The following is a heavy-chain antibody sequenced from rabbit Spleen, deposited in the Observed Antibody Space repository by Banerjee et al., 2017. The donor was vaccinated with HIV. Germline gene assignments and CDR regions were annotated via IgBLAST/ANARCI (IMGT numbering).Heavy chain of an antibody. V-gene: IGHV1S7*01. J-gene: IGHJ4*01. Sequence: QLKESGGGLVQPGGSLKLSCEGSGFDFSSYYMSWVRQAPGKGLEWIGYIDPFFGTTYYANWVNGRFTISNDNAQNTVFLQLNSLTAADTATYFCVRDKASSSGDYGPYYFNLWGPGTLVTVS. D-gene: IGHD1-1*01. CDR2: IDPFFGTT. CDR3: VRDKASSSGDYGPYYFNL. CDR1: GFDFSSYY.